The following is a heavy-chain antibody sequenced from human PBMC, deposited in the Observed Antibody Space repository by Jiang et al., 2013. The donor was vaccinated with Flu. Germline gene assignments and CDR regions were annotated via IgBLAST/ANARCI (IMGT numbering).Heavy chain of an antibody. J-gene: IGHJ5*02. CDR2: IYPGDSET. CDR3: ARLKTARVTISWFDP. CDR1: GYSFTSYW. V-gene: IGHV5-51*01. D-gene: IGHD4-17*01. Sequence: VQLVESGAEVKKSGESLNISCKGSGYSFTSYWITWVRQTPGKGLEWMGMIYPGDSETRYSPSFQGQVTISADKSINTAYLQWSSLKASDTAMYYCARLKTARVTISWFDPWGQGTLVTVSS.